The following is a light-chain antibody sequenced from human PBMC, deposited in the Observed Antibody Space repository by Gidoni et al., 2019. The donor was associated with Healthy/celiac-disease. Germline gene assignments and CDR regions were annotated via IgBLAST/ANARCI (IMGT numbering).Light chain of an antibody. CDR3: QQYNSYSYLT. CDR2: KAS. Sequence: DIQMTQSPSTLSASVGDRVTVTCRASQIISSWLAWYQQKPGKAPKILIYKASSLESGVPSRFSGSGYGTECTLTISSLQHDDFATYYCQQYNSYSYLTFGGGTKVEIK. J-gene: IGKJ4*01. CDR1: QIISSW. V-gene: IGKV1-5*03.